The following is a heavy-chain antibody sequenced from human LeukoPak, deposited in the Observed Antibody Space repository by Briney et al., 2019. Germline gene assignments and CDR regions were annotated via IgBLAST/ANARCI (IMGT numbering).Heavy chain of an antibody. Sequence: SVKVSCKASGYTFSSYAISWVRQAPGQGLEWMGGIIPIFGTANYAQKFQGRVTITADKSTSTAYMELSSLRSEDTAVYYCARILEYSSSSEDYWGQGTLVTVSS. D-gene: IGHD6-6*01. J-gene: IGHJ4*02. CDR2: IIPIFGTA. CDR3: ARILEYSSSSEDY. V-gene: IGHV1-69*06. CDR1: GYTFSSYA.